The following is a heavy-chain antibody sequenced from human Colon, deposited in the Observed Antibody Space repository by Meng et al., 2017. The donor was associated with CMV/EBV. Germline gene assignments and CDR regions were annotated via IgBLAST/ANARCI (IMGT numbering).Heavy chain of an antibody. CDR2: TYYRSKWYT. V-gene: IGHV6-1*01. D-gene: IGHD7-27*01. J-gene: IGHJ4*02. Sequence: SCAISGDSVSSSSATWNWIRQSPSRGLEWLGRTYYRSKWYTEYAVSVKSRITINPDTSRNQFSLQLNSVAPEDTAVYYCVRDLTGAYYFDYWGQGTLVTVSS. CDR3: VRDLTGAYYFDY. CDR1: GDSVSSSSAT.